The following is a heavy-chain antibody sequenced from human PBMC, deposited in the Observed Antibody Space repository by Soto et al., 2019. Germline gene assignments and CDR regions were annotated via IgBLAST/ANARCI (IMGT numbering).Heavy chain of an antibody. CDR3: ARHPERIAQIGWFDP. CDR2: ISSSSSTI. CDR1: GVTCSSYS. D-gene: IGHD6-13*01. J-gene: IGHJ5*02. V-gene: IGHV3-48*01. Sequence: PGGSLRHSYAAAGVTCSSYSMNWVRQAPGKGLEWVSYISSSSSTIYYADSVKGRFTISRDNAKNSLYLQMNSLRAEDTAVYYCARHPERIAQIGWFDPWGQGTLVTVSS.